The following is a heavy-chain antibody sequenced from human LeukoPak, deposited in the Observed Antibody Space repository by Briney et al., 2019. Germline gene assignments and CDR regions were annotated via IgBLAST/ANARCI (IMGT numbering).Heavy chain of an antibody. J-gene: IGHJ6*02. D-gene: IGHD2-2*01. CDR3: ARDCVVVVPAAISYYYGMDV. CDR1: GGTFSSYA. CDR2: INAGNGNT. V-gene: IGHV1-8*02. Sequence: GSSVKVSCKASGGTFSSYAISWVRQAPGQRLEWMGWINAGNGNTKYSQKFQGRVTMTRNTSISTAYMELSSLRSEDTAVYYCARDCVVVVPAAISYYYGMDVWGQGTTVTVSS.